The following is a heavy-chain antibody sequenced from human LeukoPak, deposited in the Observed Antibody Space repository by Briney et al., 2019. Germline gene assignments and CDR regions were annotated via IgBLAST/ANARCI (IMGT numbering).Heavy chain of an antibody. CDR3: ARDRHWNQGNFDY. J-gene: IGHJ4*02. CDR1: GYTITQYH. D-gene: IGHD1-1*01. V-gene: IGHV1-2*02. Sequence: GASVKVSCKSSGYTITQYHLHGVGQAPGQGLEWMGWINPNSGDTNYAQKFQGRVTMTRDTSINTAFMELSRLRSDDTAVYYCARDRHWNQGNFDYWCQGTLVTVSS. CDR2: INPNSGDT.